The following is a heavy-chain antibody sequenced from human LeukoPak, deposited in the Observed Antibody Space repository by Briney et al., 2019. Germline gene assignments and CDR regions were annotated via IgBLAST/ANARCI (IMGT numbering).Heavy chain of an antibody. J-gene: IGHJ4*02. Sequence: GGSLRLSCAACGFTFSSYGMHWVRQGPGKGLEWVGSIKSKTDGGTTDYAAPVNGRFTISRDDSKNALYLQMNSLKTEDTAVYYCTIGYCTNGVCSDDWGQGTLVTVSS. CDR1: GFTFSSYG. CDR3: TIGYCTNGVCSDD. V-gene: IGHV3-15*01. CDR2: IKSKTDGGTT. D-gene: IGHD2-8*01.